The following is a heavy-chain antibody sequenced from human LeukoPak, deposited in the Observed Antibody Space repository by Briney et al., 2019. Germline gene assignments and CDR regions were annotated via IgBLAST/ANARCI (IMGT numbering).Heavy chain of an antibody. Sequence: GGSLRLSCAASGFTFRNYSMHWVRQAPGKGLEWMSYITNSSDIIYYAGSVEGRFTISRDNAKNSLYLQMNSLRAEDTAVYYCARGYCSSTSCYAGRYFDYWGQGTLVTVSS. D-gene: IGHD2-2*01. CDR1: GFTFRNYS. V-gene: IGHV3-48*01. CDR2: ITNSSDII. CDR3: ARGYCSSTSCYAGRYFDY. J-gene: IGHJ4*02.